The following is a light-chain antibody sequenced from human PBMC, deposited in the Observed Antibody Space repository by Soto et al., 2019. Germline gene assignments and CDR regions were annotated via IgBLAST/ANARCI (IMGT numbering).Light chain of an antibody. CDR1: NIGSKS. J-gene: IGLJ2*01. V-gene: IGLV3-21*04. CDR2: YDS. Sequence: SYELTQPPSVSVAPGKTARITCGGNNIGSKSAHRYQQKPGQAPVLVIYYDSDRPSGIPERFSGSNSGNTATLTISRVEAGDEADYYCQVWDSSSDHVAFGGGTKLTVL. CDR3: QVWDSSSDHVA.